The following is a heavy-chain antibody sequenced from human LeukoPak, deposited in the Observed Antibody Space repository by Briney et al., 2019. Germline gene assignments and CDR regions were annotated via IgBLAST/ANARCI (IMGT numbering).Heavy chain of an antibody. V-gene: IGHV7-4-1*02. J-gene: IGHJ4*02. CDR3: ARADPRWELREGLDY. Sequence: GASVKVSCKASGYTFTSYGISWVRQAPGQGLEWMGWINTNTGNPTYAQGFTGRFVFSLDTSVSTAYLQISSLKAEDTAVYYCARADPRWELREGLDYWGQGTLVTVSS. CDR2: INTNTGNP. CDR1: GYTFTSYG. D-gene: IGHD1-26*01.